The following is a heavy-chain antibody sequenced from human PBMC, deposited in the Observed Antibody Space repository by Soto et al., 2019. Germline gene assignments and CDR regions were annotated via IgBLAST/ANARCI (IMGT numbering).Heavy chain of an antibody. CDR1: GFTFSSYA. J-gene: IGHJ4*02. V-gene: IGHV3-23*01. D-gene: IGHD6-19*01. Sequence: GGSLRLSCAASGFTFSSYAMSWVRQAPGKGLEWVSAISGSGGSTYYADSVKGRFTISRDNSKNTLYLQMNSLRAEDTAVYYCAKDQLLRSSGCHLDYWGQGTLVTVSS. CDR3: AKDQLLRSSGCHLDY. CDR2: ISGSGGST.